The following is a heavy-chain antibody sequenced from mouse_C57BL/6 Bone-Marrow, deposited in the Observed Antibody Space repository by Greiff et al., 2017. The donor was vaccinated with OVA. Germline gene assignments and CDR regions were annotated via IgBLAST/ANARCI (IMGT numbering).Heavy chain of an antibody. CDR1: GYTFTSYG. D-gene: IGHD2-4*01. CDR3: ARQGLRRSMDY. CDR2: IYPRSGNT. V-gene: IGHV1-81*01. Sequence: VQLKESGAELARPGASVKLSCTASGYTFTSYGISWVKQRTGQGLEWIGEIYPRSGNTYYNEKFQGKATLTADKSSSTAYMELRSLTSEDSAVYFCARQGLRRSMDYWGQGTSVTVSS. J-gene: IGHJ4*01.